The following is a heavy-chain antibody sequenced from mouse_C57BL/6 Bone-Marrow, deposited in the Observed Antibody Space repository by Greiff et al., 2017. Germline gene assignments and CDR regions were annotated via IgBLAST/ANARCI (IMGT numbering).Heavy chain of an antibody. CDR1: GFTFSSYG. J-gene: IGHJ3*01. CDR3: AGVEGFAY. V-gene: IGHV5-6*01. CDR2: ISSGGSYT. Sequence: EVQLVESGGDLVKPGGSLKLSCAASGFTFSSYGMSWVRQTPDKRLEWVATISSGGSYTYYPDSVKGRFTISRDNAKNTLYLQMSSLKSEDTALYYCAGVEGFAYWGQGTLVTVSA.